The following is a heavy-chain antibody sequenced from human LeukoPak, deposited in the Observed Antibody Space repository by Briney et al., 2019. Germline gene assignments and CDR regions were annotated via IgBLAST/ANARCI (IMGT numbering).Heavy chain of an antibody. CDR3: ARSDGYGLVDI. D-gene: IGHD3-10*01. CDR1: GGSFSGYY. J-gene: IGHJ3*02. Sequence: SETLSLTCAVYGGSFSGYYWGWIRQPPGKTLEWTGSIYSSGSTYYNSSLQSRVIIIIDTPKNHFSLTLSSVTAADTAVYYCARSDGYGLVDIWGQGTMVTVSS. CDR2: IYSSGST. V-gene: IGHV4-34*01.